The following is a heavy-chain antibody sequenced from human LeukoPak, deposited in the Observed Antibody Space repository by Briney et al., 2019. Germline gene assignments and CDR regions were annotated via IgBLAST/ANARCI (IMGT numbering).Heavy chain of an antibody. CDR3: TRPANCSSTSCYHYYYYYMDV. Sequence: GGSLRLSCAASGFTFSGSAMHWVRQASGKGLEWVGRIRSKANSYATAYAAAVKGRFTISRDDSKNTAYLQMNSLKTEDTAVYYCTRPANCSSTSCYHYYYYYMDVWGKGTTVTVSS. CDR2: IRSKANSYAT. V-gene: IGHV3-73*01. J-gene: IGHJ6*03. CDR1: GFTFSGSA. D-gene: IGHD2-2*01.